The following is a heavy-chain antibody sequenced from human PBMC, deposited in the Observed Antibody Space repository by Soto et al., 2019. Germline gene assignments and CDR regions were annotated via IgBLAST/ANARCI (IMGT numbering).Heavy chain of an antibody. D-gene: IGHD3-3*01. J-gene: IGHJ6*02. Sequence: GASVKVSCKASGYTFTSYDINWVRQATGQGLEWMGWMNPNSGNTGYAQKFQGRVTMTRNTSISTAYMELSSLRSEDTAVYYCAIFLNPYLEWFYRMDVWGQGTTVTVSS. CDR1: GYTFTSYD. CDR2: MNPNSGNT. CDR3: AIFLNPYLEWFYRMDV. V-gene: IGHV1-8*01.